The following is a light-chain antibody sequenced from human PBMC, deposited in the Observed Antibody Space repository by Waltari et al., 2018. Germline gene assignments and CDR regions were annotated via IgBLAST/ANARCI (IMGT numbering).Light chain of an antibody. V-gene: IGKV3D-15*01. CDR1: ESIVRN. Sequence: EILMTQSPATLSVSPGEPATISCRASESIVRNLVWYQLKPGQAPRLLFYGASSRATGIPARFSGSGSGTDFTLTITNLQSEDFAVYYCHHYNHWPPMSTFGQGTKLEI. CDR3: HHYNHWPPMST. J-gene: IGKJ2*01. CDR2: GAS.